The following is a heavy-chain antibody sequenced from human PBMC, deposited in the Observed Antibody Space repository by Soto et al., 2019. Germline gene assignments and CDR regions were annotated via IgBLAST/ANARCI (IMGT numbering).Heavy chain of an antibody. D-gene: IGHD2-21*02. CDR3: SKLRDFHFEN. Sequence: PGGSLRLSCAASGFTFTNAWMTWVRHVPGGGLEWIGRIKSKAGGETIDYSAPVKGRFIISRDDSENTLYLQMNSLRAEDTAMYYCSKLRDFHFENWGQGTLVTVSS. J-gene: IGHJ4*02. CDR2: IKSKAGGETI. V-gene: IGHV3-15*01. CDR1: GFTFTNAW.